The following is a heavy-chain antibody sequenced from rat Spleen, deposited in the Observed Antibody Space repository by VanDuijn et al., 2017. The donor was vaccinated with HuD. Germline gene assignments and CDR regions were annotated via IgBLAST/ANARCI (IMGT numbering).Heavy chain of an antibody. Sequence: QVQLKESGPGLVQPSQTLSLTCTVSGFSLTNNGVHWIRQPPGKGLEWMGGIWGDGSTDYNSAVKSRLSISRDTSKSQVFLRMNSLQSEDTAIYYCIRDDYRGWFAYWGQGTLVTVSS. J-gene: IGHJ3*01. CDR2: IWGDGST. CDR1: GFSLTNNG. V-gene: IGHV2-1*01. CDR3: IRDDYRGWFAY. D-gene: IGHD1-7*01.